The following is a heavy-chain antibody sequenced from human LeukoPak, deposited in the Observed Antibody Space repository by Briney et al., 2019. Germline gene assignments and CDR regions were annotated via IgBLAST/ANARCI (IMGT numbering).Heavy chain of an antibody. CDR2: IYYSGST. V-gene: IGHV4-38-2*02. CDR1: GYSISSAYY. Sequence: SETLSLTCTVSGYSISSAYYWGWIRQPPGKGLEWIGSIYYSGSTYYNPSLKSRVTISVDTSKNQFSLKLSSVTAADTAVYYCARGTYTMTTDAFDIWGQGTMVTVSS. CDR3: ARGTYTMTTDAFDI. D-gene: IGHD2-2*02. J-gene: IGHJ3*02.